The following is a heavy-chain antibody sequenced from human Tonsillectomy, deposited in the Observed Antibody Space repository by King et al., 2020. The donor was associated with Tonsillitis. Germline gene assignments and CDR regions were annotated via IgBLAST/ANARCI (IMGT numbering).Heavy chain of an antibody. D-gene: IGHD3-16*01. J-gene: IGHJ3*02. CDR2: IRHSGST. CDR3: ARGFSLVSDDAFDI. Sequence: VQLQQWGAGLFKPSETLSLTCAVYGGSFSGYYWNWIRQPPGNGLAWIGEIRHSGSTNYNPSLKSLVTISVDTSKNQFSLRRSSVTAADTAVYYCARGFSLVSDDAFDIWGQGTMVTVSS. CDR1: GGSFSGYY. V-gene: IGHV4-34*01.